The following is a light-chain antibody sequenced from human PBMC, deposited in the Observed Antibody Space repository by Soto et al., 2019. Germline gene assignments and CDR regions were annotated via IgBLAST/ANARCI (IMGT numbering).Light chain of an antibody. Sequence: EIVLTQSTATLSFSPGERATLSCRASQSVSSYLAWYQQKPGQAPRLLIYDASNRATGIPSRFSGSGSGTDFTLTISSLEPEDFAGYYCQRRSNWPPWTCGQGTKVEIK. J-gene: IGKJ1*01. CDR2: DAS. V-gene: IGKV3-11*01. CDR3: QRRSNWPPWT. CDR1: QSVSSY.